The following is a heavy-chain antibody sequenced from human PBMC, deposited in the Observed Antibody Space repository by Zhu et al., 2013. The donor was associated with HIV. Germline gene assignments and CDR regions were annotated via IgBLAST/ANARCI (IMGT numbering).Heavy chain of an antibody. Sequence: QVQLVQSGAEVKKPGSSVKVSCKASGGTFSSYAISWVRQAPGQGLEWMGGIIPIFGTANYAQKFQGRVTITADESTSTAYMELSSLRSEDTAVYYCARNSYYDILTGYSAGAFDIWGLKGQMVTVSS. CDR2: IIPIFGTA. CDR1: GGTFSSYA. D-gene: IGHD3-9*01. J-gene: IGHJ3*02. V-gene: IGHV1-69*01. CDR3: ARNSYYDILTGYSAGAFDI.